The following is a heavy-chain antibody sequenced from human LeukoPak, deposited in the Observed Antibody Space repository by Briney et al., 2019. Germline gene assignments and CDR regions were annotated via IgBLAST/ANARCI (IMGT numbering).Heavy chain of an antibody. V-gene: IGHV4-34*01. J-gene: IGHJ6*03. D-gene: IGHD3-9*01. CDR3: ARVPIYYYYYMDV. CDR1: GGSFSGYY. CDR2: INHSGST. Sequence: SETLSLTCAVYGGSFSGYYWSWIRQPPGKGLEWIGEINHSGSTNYNPSLKSRVTISVDTSKNRFSLKLSSVTAADTAVYYCARVPIYYYYYMDVWGKGATVTVSS.